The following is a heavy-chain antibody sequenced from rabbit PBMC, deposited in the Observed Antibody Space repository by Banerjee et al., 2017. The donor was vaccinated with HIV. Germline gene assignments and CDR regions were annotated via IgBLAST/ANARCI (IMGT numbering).Heavy chain of an antibody. D-gene: IGHD8-1*01. V-gene: IGHV1S40*01. J-gene: IGHJ3*01. CDR2: IYAGSSGKA. Sequence: QSLEESGGDLVKPGASLTLTCKASGFSFSSSYWICWVRQAPGKGLEWIACIYAGSSGKAAYASWAKGRFTISKTSSTTGTLQMTSLTAADTATYFCARDGVGGSSPGLWGQGTLVTVS. CDR3: ARDGVGGSSPGL. CDR1: GFSFSSSYW.